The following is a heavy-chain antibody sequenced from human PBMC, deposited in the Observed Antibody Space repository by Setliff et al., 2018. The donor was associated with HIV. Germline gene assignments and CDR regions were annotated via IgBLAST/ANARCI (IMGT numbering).Heavy chain of an antibody. CDR3: ARDKGGTYDGMYYYYYMDG. D-gene: IGHD2-15*01. Sequence: ASETLSLTCTVSGGSISSGSHYWNWVRQSAGKGLEWIGRIYSSGSTNYNPSLNSRVSISVDTSKNQFSLKLNSVTAADTAVYFCARDKGGTYDGMYYYYYMDGWGKGTTVTVSS. J-gene: IGHJ6*03. CDR1: GGSISSGSHY. V-gene: IGHV4-61*02. CDR2: IYSSGST.